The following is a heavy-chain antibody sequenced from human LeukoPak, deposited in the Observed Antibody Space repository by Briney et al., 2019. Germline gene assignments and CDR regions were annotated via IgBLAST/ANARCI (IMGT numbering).Heavy chain of an antibody. J-gene: IGHJ4*02. CDR2: IYHSGST. Sequence: PSETLSLTCAVSGGSISSSNWWSWVRQPPGKGLERIGEIYHSGSTNYNPSLKSRVTISVDKSKNQFSLKLSSVTAADTAVYYCARGDYYGGTNGDYWGQGTLVTVSS. CDR3: ARGDYYGGTNGDY. CDR1: GGSISSSNW. V-gene: IGHV4-4*02. D-gene: IGHD2-8*01.